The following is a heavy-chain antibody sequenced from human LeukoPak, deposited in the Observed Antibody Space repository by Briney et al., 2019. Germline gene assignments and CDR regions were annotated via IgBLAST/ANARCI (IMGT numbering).Heavy chain of an antibody. CDR1: GGSISSSSYY. Sequence: PSETLSPTCTVSGGSISSSSYYWGWIRQPPGKGLEWIGSIYYSGSTYYNPSLKSRVTISVDTSKNQFSLKLSSVTAADTAVYYCARLYYDFWCGPAYNWFDPWGQGTLVTVSS. D-gene: IGHD3-3*01. CDR2: IYYSGST. J-gene: IGHJ5*02. CDR3: ARLYYDFWCGPAYNWFDP. V-gene: IGHV4-39*01.